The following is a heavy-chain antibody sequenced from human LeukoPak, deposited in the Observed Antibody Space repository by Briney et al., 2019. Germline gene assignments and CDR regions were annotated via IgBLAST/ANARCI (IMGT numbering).Heavy chain of an antibody. V-gene: IGHV3-23*01. CDR2: ISGSGGST. D-gene: IGHD3-16*01. CDR3: ARRGDYFDY. CDR1: GFTFSSHA. Sequence: GGSLRLSCAASGFTFSSHAMNWVRQAPGKGLEWVSAISGSGGSTYYADSVRGRFTISRDNSKNTLYLQMNSLRAEDTAVYYCARRGDYFDYWGQGTLVTVSS. J-gene: IGHJ4*02.